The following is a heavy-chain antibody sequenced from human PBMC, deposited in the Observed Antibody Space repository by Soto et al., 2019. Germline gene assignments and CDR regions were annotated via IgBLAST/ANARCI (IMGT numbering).Heavy chain of an antibody. CDR1: GFTFSGSA. D-gene: IGHD1-26*01. J-gene: IGHJ6*02. CDR3: TAEPPGFGWELPGINDYYYGMDV. Sequence: GGSLRLSCAASGFTFSGSAMHWVRQASGKGLEWVGRIRSKANSYATAYAASVKGRFTISRDDSKNTAYLQMNSLKTEDTAVYYCTAEPPGFGWELPGINDYYYGMDVWGQGTTVTVSS. V-gene: IGHV3-73*01. CDR2: IRSKANSYAT.